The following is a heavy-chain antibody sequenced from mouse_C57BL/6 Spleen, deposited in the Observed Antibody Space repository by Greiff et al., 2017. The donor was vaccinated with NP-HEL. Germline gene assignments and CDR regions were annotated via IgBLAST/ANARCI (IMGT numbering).Heavy chain of an antibody. CDR2: INPNNGGT. Sequence: EVQLQQSGPELVKPGASVKISCKASGYTFTDYYMNWVKQSHGKSLEWIGDINPNNGGTNYNQKFKGKATLTVDKSYSTAYMELRSLTSEDSAVYYCASWGYDYGYWGQGATLTVSS. CDR3: ASWGYDYGY. V-gene: IGHV1-26*01. CDR1: GYTFTDYY. D-gene: IGHD2-4*01. J-gene: IGHJ2*01.